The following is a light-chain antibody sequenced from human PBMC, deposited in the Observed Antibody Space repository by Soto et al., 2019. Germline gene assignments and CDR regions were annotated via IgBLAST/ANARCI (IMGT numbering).Light chain of an antibody. CDR3: SSCTSSSTHYV. V-gene: IGLV2-14*01. J-gene: IGLJ1*01. CDR1: SSDVGGYNY. CDR2: DVS. Sequence: QSVLTQPASVSGSPGQSITISCTGTSSDVGGYNYVSWYQQHPGKATKLMIYDVSNRPSGVSNRFSGSKSGNTASLTISGLQAEDEADYYCSSCTSSSTHYVFGTGTKVTVL.